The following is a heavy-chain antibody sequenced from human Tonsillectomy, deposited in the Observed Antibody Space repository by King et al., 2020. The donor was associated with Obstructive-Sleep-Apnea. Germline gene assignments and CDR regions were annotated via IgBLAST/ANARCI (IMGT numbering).Heavy chain of an antibody. CDR1: GFTFRTYT. CDR2: ISYLGFNK. CDR3: ARVPYHYESSGYDY. Sequence: VQLVESGGGVVRPGGSWRLSCAASGFTFRTYTFHWVRQAPAKGLEWVALISYLGFNKNDADSVKGRFTISRDNSKNTLYLQMSSLRAEDTAVYYCARVPYHYESSGYDYWGQGTLVTVSS. D-gene: IGHD3-22*01. V-gene: IGHV3-30-3*01. J-gene: IGHJ4*02.